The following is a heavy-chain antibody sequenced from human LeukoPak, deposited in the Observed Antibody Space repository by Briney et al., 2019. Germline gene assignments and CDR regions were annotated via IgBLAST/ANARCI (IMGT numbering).Heavy chain of an antibody. J-gene: IGHJ4*02. V-gene: IGHV4-34*01. CDR1: GGSFSGYY. D-gene: IGHD5-18*01. CDR3: ARGASGYSYGLDY. Sequence: SETLSLTCAVYGGSFSGYYWSWIRQPPEKGLEWIGEINHSGSTNYNPSLKSRVTISVDTSKTQFSLKLSSVPAADTAVYYCARGASGYSYGLDYWGQGTLVTVSS. CDR2: INHSGST.